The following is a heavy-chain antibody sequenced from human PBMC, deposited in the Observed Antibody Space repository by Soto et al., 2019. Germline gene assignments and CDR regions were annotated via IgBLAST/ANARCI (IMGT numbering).Heavy chain of an antibody. CDR2: IIPILGIA. Sequence: ASVKVSCKASGGTFSSYTISWVRQAPGQGLEWMGRIIPILGIANYAQKFQGRVTITADKSTTTAYMELSSLRSEDTAVYYCARDRFTPGPGPNFDYWGQGTLVTVSS. V-gene: IGHV1-69*04. J-gene: IGHJ4*02. CDR1: GGTFSSYT. CDR3: ARDRFTPGPGPNFDY. D-gene: IGHD1-1*01.